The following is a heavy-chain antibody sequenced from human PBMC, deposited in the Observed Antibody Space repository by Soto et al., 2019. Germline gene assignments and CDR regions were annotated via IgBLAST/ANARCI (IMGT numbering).Heavy chain of an antibody. Sequence: EVQLLDSGGGLVQPGGSLRLSCAASGFTFNNYAMNWVRQAPGKGLEWVATISGTGGSTYYADSVKGRFTISRDTSMNTLIVQMKGMRAADKAVYSCPKARLGGNVAHWGQRTQVTVSS. V-gene: IGHV3-23*01. J-gene: IGHJ4*02. CDR3: PKARLGGNVAH. CDR2: ISGTGGST. D-gene: IGHD6-6*01. CDR1: GFTFNNYA.